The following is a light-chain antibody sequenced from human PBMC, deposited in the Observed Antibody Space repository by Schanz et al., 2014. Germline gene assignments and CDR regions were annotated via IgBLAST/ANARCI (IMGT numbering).Light chain of an antibody. Sequence: EIVLTQSPATLSLSPGERATLSCRASQSVDISLAWYQHKPGQSPRVLIYDASKRATGIPARFSGSGSGTDFTLTISSLEPEDFAVYYCQQYGSSPSTFGQGTKVEI. J-gene: IGKJ1*01. V-gene: IGKV3-11*01. CDR1: QSVDIS. CDR3: QQYGSSPST. CDR2: DAS.